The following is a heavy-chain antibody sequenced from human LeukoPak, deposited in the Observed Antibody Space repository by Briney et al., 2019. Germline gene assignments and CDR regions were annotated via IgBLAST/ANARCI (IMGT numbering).Heavy chain of an antibody. V-gene: IGHV1-8*01. D-gene: IGHD2-2*02. J-gene: IGHJ4*02. CDR3: ARWAGLCTTNNCYNPFDY. CDR1: GYTFTSYD. Sequence: ASVKVSCKASGYTFTSYDINWVPQATGQGLEWMGWMNPNSGNTGYAQKFQGRVTMTRNTSISTAYMELSSLRSEDTAVYYCARWAGLCTTNNCYNPFDYWGQGTLVTVSS. CDR2: MNPNSGNT.